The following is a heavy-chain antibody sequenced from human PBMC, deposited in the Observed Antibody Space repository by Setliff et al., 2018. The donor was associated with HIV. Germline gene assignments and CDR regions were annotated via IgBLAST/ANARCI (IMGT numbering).Heavy chain of an antibody. Sequence: GGSMRLSCSASGFSFGDSAVGWVRQAPGKGLEWVGFIRSKAYGGTTEYGASVKGRFTSSRDDSKSIAYLQMNSLKTEDTAVYYCTRGEGSEITKFDYWGQGTLVTVSS. CDR2: IRSKAYGGTT. D-gene: IGHD3-10*01. CDR1: GFSFGDSA. J-gene: IGHJ4*02. CDR3: TRGEGSEITKFDY. V-gene: IGHV3-49*04.